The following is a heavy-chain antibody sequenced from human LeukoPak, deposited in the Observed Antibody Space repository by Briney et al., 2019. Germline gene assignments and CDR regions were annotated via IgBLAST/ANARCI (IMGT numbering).Heavy chain of an antibody. D-gene: IGHD2-2*02. Sequence: ASVKVSCKAAGCTFTSYYMHWGRLAPGQGLEWMGRFNHNSGGTNDAQKFHDRVTMNRHKSNSTAYMELTSLRTDDTAVYYCARYPVHAFDLWGQGTVVTVSS. CDR3: ARYPVHAFDL. CDR1: GCTFTSYY. CDR2: FNHNSGGT. V-gene: IGHV1-2*02. J-gene: IGHJ3*01.